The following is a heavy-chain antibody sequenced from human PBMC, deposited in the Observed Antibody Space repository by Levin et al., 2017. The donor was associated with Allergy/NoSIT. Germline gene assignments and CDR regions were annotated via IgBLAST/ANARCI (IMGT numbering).Heavy chain of an antibody. J-gene: IGHJ6*02. CDR3: ARDYAPYSSSWYEYYYGMDV. CDR2: ISYDGSNK. D-gene: IGHD6-13*01. CDR1: GFTFSSYA. Sequence: GGSLRLSCAASGFTFSSYAMHWVRQAPGKGLEWVAVISYDGSNKYYADSVKGRFTISRDNSNNTLYLQMNSLRAEDTAVYYCARDYAPYSSSWYEYYYGMDVWGQGTTVTVSS. V-gene: IGHV3-30*04.